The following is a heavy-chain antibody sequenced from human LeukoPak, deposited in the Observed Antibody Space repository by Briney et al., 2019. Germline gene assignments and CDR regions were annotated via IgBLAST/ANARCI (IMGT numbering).Heavy chain of an antibody. J-gene: IGHJ3*02. CDR3: ARGRWLPNAFDI. CDR2: IYYSGRT. V-gene: IGHV4-59*01. Sequence: MPSETLSLTCTVSGDSINSYYWNWIRQPPGKGLEWIGYIYYSGRTDYNPSLKSRVTISVDTSKHQFSMKLKSVTAADTAVYFCARGRWLPNAFDIWGQGTMVTVLS. CDR1: GDSINSYY. D-gene: IGHD5-24*01.